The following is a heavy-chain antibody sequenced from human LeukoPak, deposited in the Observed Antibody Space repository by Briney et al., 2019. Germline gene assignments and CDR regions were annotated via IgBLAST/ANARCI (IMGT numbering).Heavy chain of an antibody. D-gene: IGHD6-6*01. CDR3: AKVPFGSIAARPPIDY. V-gene: IGHV3-23*01. CDR1: GFTFSSYA. CDR2: ISGSGGST. Sequence: PGGSLRLSCAASGFTFSSYAMSWVRQAPGKGLEWVSAISGSGGSTYYADSVKGQFTISRDNSKNTLYLQMNSLRAEDTAVYYCAKVPFGSIAARPPIDYWGQGTLVTVSS. J-gene: IGHJ4*02.